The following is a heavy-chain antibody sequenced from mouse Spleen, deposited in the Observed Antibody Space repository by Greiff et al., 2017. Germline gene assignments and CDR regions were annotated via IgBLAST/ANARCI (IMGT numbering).Heavy chain of an antibody. CDR2: IDPSDSYT. Sequence: QVQLQQPGAELVKPGASVKLSCKASGYTFTSYWMQWVKQRPGQGLEWIGEIDPSDSYTNYNGKFKGKATLTADKSSSTAYMQLSSLTSEDSAVYFCAREGLRGYFDVWGAGTTVTVSS. CDR3: AREGLRGYFDV. V-gene: IGHV1-50*01. CDR1: GYTFTSYW. D-gene: IGHD1-1*01. J-gene: IGHJ1*01.